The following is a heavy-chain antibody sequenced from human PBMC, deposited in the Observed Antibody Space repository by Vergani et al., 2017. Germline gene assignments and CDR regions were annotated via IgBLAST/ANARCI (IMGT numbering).Heavy chain of an antibody. V-gene: IGHV4-59*11. CDR1: GGSISSHY. CDR3: ARSRSGYRHYYYYYGMDV. D-gene: IGHD3-22*01. J-gene: IGHJ6*02. CDR2: IYYSGST. Sequence: QVQLQESGPGLVKPSETLSLTCTVSGGSISSHYWSWIRQPPGKGLEWIGYIYYSGSTNYNPSLKSRVTISVDTSKNQFSLKLSSVTAADTAVYYCARSRSGYRHYYYYYGMDVWGQGTTVTVSS.